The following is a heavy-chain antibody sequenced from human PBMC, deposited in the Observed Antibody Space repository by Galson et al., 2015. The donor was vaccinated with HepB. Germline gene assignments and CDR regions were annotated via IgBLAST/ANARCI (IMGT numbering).Heavy chain of an antibody. CDR3: ATRVGATRYNYYMDV. V-gene: IGHV1-24*01. CDR2: FDPEDGET. CDR1: GYTLTELS. D-gene: IGHD1-26*01. J-gene: IGHJ6*03. Sequence: SVKVSCKVSGYTLTELSMHWVRQAPGKGLEWMGGFDPEDGETVYAQKFQGRVSMTEDTSTDTGYMELSSLRSEDTAVYYCATRVGATRYNYYMDVWGKGTTVTVSS.